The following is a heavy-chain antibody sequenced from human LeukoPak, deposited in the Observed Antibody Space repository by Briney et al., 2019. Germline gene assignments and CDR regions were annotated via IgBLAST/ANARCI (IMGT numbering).Heavy chain of an antibody. V-gene: IGHV4-61*05. CDR3: ARHPIITMIVD. CDR2: IYYSGST. D-gene: IGHD3-22*01. J-gene: IGHJ4*02. CDR1: GGSISGGRYY. Sequence: SETLSLTCTVSGGSISGGRYYLAWIRQPPGKGLEWIGYIYYSGSTNYNPSLKSRVTISVDTSKNQFSLKLSSVTAADTAVYYCARHPIITMIVDWGQGTLVTVSS.